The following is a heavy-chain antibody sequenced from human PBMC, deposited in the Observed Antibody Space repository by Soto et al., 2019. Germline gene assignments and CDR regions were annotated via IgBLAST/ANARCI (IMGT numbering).Heavy chain of an antibody. Sequence: QVHLVQSGAEGKKPGASVKVSCKGSGYAFTTYGITWVRQAPGQGLEWMGWISAHNGNTNSAQKLQGRVTVTRDASTSTAYMELRSLTSDDTAVYYCARGRYGGYWGQGALVTVSS. CDR2: ISAHNGNT. J-gene: IGHJ4*02. CDR3: ARGRYGGY. CDR1: GYAFTTYG. D-gene: IGHD1-1*01. V-gene: IGHV1-18*01.